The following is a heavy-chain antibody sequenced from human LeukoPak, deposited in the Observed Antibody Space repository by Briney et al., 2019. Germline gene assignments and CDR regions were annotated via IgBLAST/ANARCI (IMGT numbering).Heavy chain of an antibody. J-gene: IGHJ4*02. CDR1: GFTFDDYG. Sequence: GGSLRLSCAASGFTFDDYGMSWVRQAPGKGLEWVSGINWNGGSTGYADSVKGRFTISRDNAKNSLYLQMNSLRAEGTAVYYCAKTDRIYYFDYWGQGTLVTVSS. CDR3: AKTDRIYYFDY. CDR2: INWNGGST. D-gene: IGHD1-14*01. V-gene: IGHV3-20*04.